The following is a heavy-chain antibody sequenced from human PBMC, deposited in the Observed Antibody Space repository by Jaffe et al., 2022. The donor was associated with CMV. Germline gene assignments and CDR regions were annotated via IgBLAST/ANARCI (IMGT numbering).Heavy chain of an antibody. CDR3: TRRVPGWHSSSSYDY. CDR2: IRSKAYGGTT. Sequence: EVQLVESGGGLVKPGRSLRLSCTASGFTFGDYAMSWFRQAPGKGLEWVGFIRSKAYGGTTEYAASVKGRFTISRDDSKSIAYLQMNSLKTEDTAVYYCTRRVPGWHSSSSYDYWGQGTLVTVSS. J-gene: IGHJ4*02. V-gene: IGHV3-49*05. D-gene: IGHD6-6*01. CDR1: GFTFGDYA.